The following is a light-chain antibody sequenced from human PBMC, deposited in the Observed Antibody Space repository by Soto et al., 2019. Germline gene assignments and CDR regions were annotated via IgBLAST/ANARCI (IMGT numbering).Light chain of an antibody. J-gene: IGKJ1*01. Sequence: EIVMTQSPATLSLSPGERATLSCRASQSVSNNLAWYQQKPGQGPRLLIYGASTRATGIPARFSGSGSGTQFTLTISSLQSEDFAIYYCQQYNNWPRTFGQETKVDIK. CDR2: GAS. CDR1: QSVSNN. CDR3: QQYNNWPRT. V-gene: IGKV3-15*01.